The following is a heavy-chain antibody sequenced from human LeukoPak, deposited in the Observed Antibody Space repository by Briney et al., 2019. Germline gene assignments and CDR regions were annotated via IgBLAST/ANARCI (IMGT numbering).Heavy chain of an antibody. CDR2: IYTSGST. J-gene: IGHJ6*03. D-gene: IGHD5-18*01. V-gene: IGHV4-4*09. CDR3: ARQSVDTAMGRTSYYYYYMDV. Sequence: PSETLSLTCTVPGGSISSYYWSWIRQPPGKGLEWIGYIYTSGSTNYNPSLKSRVTISVDTSKNQFSLKLSSVTAADTAVYYCARQSVDTAMGRTSYYYYYMDVWGKGTTVTVSS. CDR1: GGSISSYY.